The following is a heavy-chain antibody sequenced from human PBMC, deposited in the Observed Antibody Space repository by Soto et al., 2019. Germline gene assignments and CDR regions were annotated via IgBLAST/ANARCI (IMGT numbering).Heavy chain of an antibody. CDR1: GFTFSSYG. D-gene: IGHD3-10*01. Sequence: GGSLRLSCAASGFTFSSYGMHWVRQAPGKGLEWVAVISYDGSNKYYADSVKGRFTNSRDNSKNTLYLQMNSLGAEDTAVYYCAKDLKSPSRYYGSGSYSGGAGGGYYYYGMDVWGQGTTVTVSS. CDR3: AKDLKSPSRYYGSGSYSGGAGGGYYYYGMDV. J-gene: IGHJ6*02. CDR2: ISYDGSNK. V-gene: IGHV3-30*18.